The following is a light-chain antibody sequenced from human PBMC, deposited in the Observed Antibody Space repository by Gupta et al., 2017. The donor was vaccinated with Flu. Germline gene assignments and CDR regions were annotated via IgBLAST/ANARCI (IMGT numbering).Light chain of an antibody. CDR2: RVS. CDR3: MQDKYWQT. V-gene: IGKV2-30*02. CDR1: QSLVHRNGNIY. J-gene: IGKJ1*01. Sequence: PVTLGQPASISCRSSQSLVHRNGNIYLNWLQQRPGQSPRRIIYRVSNRDFGVPDRFSGSGSGTDFTLKSSRGEAEDVGVYYCMQDKYWQTFGQGTKVEIK.